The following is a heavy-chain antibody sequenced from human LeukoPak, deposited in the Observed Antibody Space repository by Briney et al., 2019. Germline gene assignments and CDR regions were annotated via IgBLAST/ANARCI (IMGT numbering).Heavy chain of an antibody. V-gene: IGHV3-9*01. Sequence: GGSLRLSCAASGFTFDDYAMHWVRQAPGKSLEWVSGISWNSGSIGYADSVKGRFTISRDNAKNSLYLQMNSLRAEDTALYYCAKDTTTGTTSFDAFDIWGQGTMVTVSS. J-gene: IGHJ3*02. CDR3: AKDTTTGTTSFDAFDI. D-gene: IGHD1-1*01. CDR2: ISWNSGSI. CDR1: GFTFDDYA.